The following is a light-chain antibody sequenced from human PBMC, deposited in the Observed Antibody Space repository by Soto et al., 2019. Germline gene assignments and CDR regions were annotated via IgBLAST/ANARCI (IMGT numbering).Light chain of an antibody. CDR3: QQYGT. Sequence: EIVLTQSPATLSVSPGERVTLSCRASQSVDINLAWYQQKPGQAPRLLIYGASTRATDMPGRFSGRGSGTEFTLTINSLQSEDFAVYYCQQYGTFGQGTKVDI. V-gene: IGKV3-15*01. J-gene: IGKJ1*01. CDR1: QSVDIN. CDR2: GAS.